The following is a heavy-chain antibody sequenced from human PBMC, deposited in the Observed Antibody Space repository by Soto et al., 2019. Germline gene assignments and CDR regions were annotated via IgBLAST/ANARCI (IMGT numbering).Heavy chain of an antibody. Sequence: VGSLRLSCAASGFTLSKYAMNWVRQAPGKGLEWVSTISGSGGSTNYADSVRGRFTISRDNSKNTLYLQMNSLRAEDTAVYYCAKVPLPPYYFDYWGQGTLVTVSS. CDR2: ISGSGGST. J-gene: IGHJ4*02. CDR1: GFTLSKYA. V-gene: IGHV3-23*01. CDR3: AKVPLPPYYFDY.